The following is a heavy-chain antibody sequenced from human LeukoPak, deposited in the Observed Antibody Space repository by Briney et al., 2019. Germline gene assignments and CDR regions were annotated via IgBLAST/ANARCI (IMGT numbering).Heavy chain of an antibody. Sequence: GGTLRLSCAASGFTFSDYYMSWIRQAQGKGLERVSYISSSGSTIYYADSVNGRFTISRDNAKNSLYLQMNGLRAEDTAVYCCARGVVGVAATPPYFDYWGQGTLVTVSS. CDR2: ISSSGSTI. V-gene: IGHV3-11*01. D-gene: IGHD2-15*01. J-gene: IGHJ4*02. CDR1: GFTFSDYY. CDR3: ARGVVGVAATPPYFDY.